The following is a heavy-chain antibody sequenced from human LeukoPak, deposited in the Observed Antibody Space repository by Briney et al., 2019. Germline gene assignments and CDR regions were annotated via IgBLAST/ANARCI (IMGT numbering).Heavy chain of an antibody. V-gene: IGHV1-46*01. Sequence: ASVTVSCRASGYTFTSYYIHWVRQAPGQGLEWMGIINPSGVSTSYAQKFQGRITMTRDMSTSTVYMELSSLRSEDTAVYYCARDLGSRSGITTAEYYFDYWGQGALVTVSS. CDR2: INPSGVST. CDR1: GYTFTSYY. J-gene: IGHJ4*02. D-gene: IGHD6-13*01. CDR3: ARDLGSRSGITTAEYYFDY.